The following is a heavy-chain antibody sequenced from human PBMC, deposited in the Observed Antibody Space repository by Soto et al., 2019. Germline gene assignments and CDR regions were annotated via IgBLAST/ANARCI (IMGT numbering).Heavy chain of an antibody. Sequence: LRLSCVGSGFTFSSKWMTWVRQAPGKGLEWVANIRQDGSEINYVDSVKGRFTISRDNTKNSLYLQMNSLRAEDTAIYYCAREVVVSRGASYFGYWGPGTLVTVSS. CDR3: AREVVVSRGASYFGY. CDR1: GFTFSSKW. V-gene: IGHV3-7*04. D-gene: IGHD2-2*01. CDR2: IRQDGSEI. J-gene: IGHJ4*02.